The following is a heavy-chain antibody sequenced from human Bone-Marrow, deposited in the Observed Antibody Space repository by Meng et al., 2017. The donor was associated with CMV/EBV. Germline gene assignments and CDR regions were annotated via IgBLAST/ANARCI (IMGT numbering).Heavy chain of an antibody. CDR3: ARGETIFGHSFDY. J-gene: IGHJ4*02. Sequence: SVKVSCKASGGTFSSYAISWVRQAPGQGLEWMGGIIPIFGTANYAQKFQGRVTITTDESTSTAYMELSSLRSEDTAVYYCARGETIFGHSFDYWGQGTLVTVYS. CDR1: GGTFSSYA. D-gene: IGHD3-3*01. V-gene: IGHV1-69*05. CDR2: IIPIFGTA.